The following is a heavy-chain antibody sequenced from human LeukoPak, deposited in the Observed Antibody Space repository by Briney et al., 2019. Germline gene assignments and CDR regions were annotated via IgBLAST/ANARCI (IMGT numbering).Heavy chain of an antibody. CDR3: ARQSGYYDFWGGYRWFDP. V-gene: IGHV4-39*01. CDR2: IYYSGST. J-gene: IGHJ5*02. Sequence: PSETLSLTCTVSGGSISSSSYYWGWIRQPPGKGLEWIGSIYYSGSTYYNPSLKSRVTISVDTSKNQFSLKLSSVTAADTAVYYCARQSGYYDFWGGYRWFDPWGQGTLVTVSS. D-gene: IGHD3-3*01. CDR1: GGSISSSSYY.